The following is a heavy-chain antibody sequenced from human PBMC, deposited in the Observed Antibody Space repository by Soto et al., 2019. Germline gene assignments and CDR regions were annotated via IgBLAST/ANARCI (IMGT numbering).Heavy chain of an antibody. Sequence: QVQLVQSGAEVKNSGASVKVSCKASGYTFTSYGFSWVRQAPGQGLEWMGWISASNGNTGYAQKFQGRVTMTRNTSISTAYMELSSLRSEDTAVYYCARLFHSSPNAFDIWGQGTMVTVSS. J-gene: IGHJ3*02. D-gene: IGHD6-13*01. CDR3: ARLFHSSPNAFDI. V-gene: IGHV1-18*01. CDR2: ISASNGNT. CDR1: GYTFTSYG.